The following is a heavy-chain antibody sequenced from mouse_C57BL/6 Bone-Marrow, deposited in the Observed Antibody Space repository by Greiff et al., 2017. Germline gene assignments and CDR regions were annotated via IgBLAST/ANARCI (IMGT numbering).Heavy chain of an antibody. CDR2: IYPSDSET. CDR3: AREFRAMDY. CDR1: GYTFTSYW. Sequence: VQLQQPGAELVRPGSSVKLSCKASGYTFTSYWMDWVKQRPGQGLEWIGNIYPSDSETHYNQQFKDKATLTVDTSSSTAYMQLSSLTSEDSAVYYCAREFRAMDYWGQGTSVTVAS. V-gene: IGHV1-61*01. J-gene: IGHJ4*01.